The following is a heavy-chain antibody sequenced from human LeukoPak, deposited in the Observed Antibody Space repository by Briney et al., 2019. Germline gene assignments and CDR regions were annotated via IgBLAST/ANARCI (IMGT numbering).Heavy chain of an antibody. Sequence: GESLKISCKGSGYSFTTYWIAWVRQMPGKGLEWMGIIYPGDSDTRYSPSLEGQVTISADKSISTAYLQWSSLKASDTAMYYCASQALSGSGYYSPDIPDAFDIWGQGTMVAVSS. J-gene: IGHJ3*02. D-gene: IGHD3-22*01. V-gene: IGHV5-51*01. CDR1: GYSFTTYW. CDR2: IYPGDSDT. CDR3: ASQALSGSGYYSPDIPDAFDI.